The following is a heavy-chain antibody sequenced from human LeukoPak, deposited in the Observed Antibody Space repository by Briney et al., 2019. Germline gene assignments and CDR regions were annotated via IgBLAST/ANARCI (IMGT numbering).Heavy chain of an antibody. D-gene: IGHD5-24*01. CDR2: ISSSSSYI. J-gene: IGHJ4*02. CDR3: ARWSGMATVTSDY. CDR1: GFTFSTYS. Sequence: GRSLRLSCAASGFTFSTYSMNWIRQAPGKGLEWVSSISSSSSYIYYADSVKGRFTISRDNAKNSLYLQMNSLRAEDTAVYYCARWSGMATVTSDYWGQGTLVTVSS. V-gene: IGHV3-21*01.